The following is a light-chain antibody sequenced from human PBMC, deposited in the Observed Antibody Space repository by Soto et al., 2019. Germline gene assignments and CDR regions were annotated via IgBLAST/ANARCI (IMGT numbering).Light chain of an antibody. CDR1: QNISSY. CDR3: QQSYSTPA. CDR2: AAS. J-gene: IGKJ3*01. V-gene: IGKV1-39*01. Sequence: DIQMTQSPSSLSASVGDRVTITCRASQNISSYLNWYQQRPGKAPKVLIYAASSLRSGVPSRFSGSGSGTDFTLTISSLQPEDFATYYCQQSYSTPAFGPGTTVDIK.